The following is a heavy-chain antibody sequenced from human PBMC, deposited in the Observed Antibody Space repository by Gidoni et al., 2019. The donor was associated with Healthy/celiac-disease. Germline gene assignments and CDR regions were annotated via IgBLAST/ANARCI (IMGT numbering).Heavy chain of an antibody. V-gene: IGHV3-21*01. J-gene: IGHJ4*02. CDR3: ARDMQGDYLYYFDY. Sequence: EVQLVESGGGLVKPGGSLRLSCAASGFTFSSYSMNWVRQAPGKGLEWFSSISSSSSYIYYADSVKGRFTISRDNAKNSLYLQMNSLRAEDTAVYYCARDMQGDYLYYFDYWGQGTLVTVSS. D-gene: IGHD4-17*01. CDR1: GFTFSSYS. CDR2: ISSSSSYI.